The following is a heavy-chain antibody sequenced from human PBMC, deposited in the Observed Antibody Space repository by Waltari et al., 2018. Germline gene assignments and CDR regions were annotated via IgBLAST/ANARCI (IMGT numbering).Heavy chain of an antibody. J-gene: IGHJ3*02. CDR3: ARVDTIFGVVPHADAFDI. Sequence: VHLQESGPGLAKPSQTLSLTCSVSGPYNTRGDYYWSWIRQPPGKGLEWIGYISYSGTTYYTPSLKSRVSISLDTAKNDFSLEVRSVTAADTAMYYCARVDTIFGVVPHADAFDIWGQGTMVTVAS. V-gene: IGHV4-30-4*08. D-gene: IGHD3-3*01. CDR1: GPYNTRGDYY. CDR2: ISYSGTT.